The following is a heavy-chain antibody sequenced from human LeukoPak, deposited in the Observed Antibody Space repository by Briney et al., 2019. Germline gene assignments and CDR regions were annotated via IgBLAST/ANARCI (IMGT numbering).Heavy chain of an antibody. Sequence: SETLSLTCTVSGGSISGSYWSWIRQSAGKGLEWIGRMYTSGSTTYNPSLRSRVTISVDTSKNQFSLKLTSVTAADTAVYYCARLPGGDSSSVVAFDIWGQGTMVTVSS. J-gene: IGHJ3*02. CDR1: GGSISGSY. D-gene: IGHD2-21*02. CDR2: MYTSGST. CDR3: ARLPGGDSSSVVAFDI. V-gene: IGHV4-4*07.